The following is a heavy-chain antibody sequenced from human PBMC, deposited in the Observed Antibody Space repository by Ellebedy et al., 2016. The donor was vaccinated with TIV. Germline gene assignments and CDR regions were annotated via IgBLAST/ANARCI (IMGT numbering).Heavy chain of an antibody. D-gene: IGHD2-15*01. CDR1: GTSINSYF. V-gene: IGHV4-4*07. Sequence: SETLSLXXTVSGTSINSYFWNWIRQPAGQGLEWIGRIYGNESTNYNPSLKGRVTMSVDTSHNQFSLKMTSVTAADTAFYYCARSLMQCSEGSCYPHWYFDLWGRGTLVTVSS. J-gene: IGHJ2*01. CDR2: IYGNEST. CDR3: ARSLMQCSEGSCYPHWYFDL.